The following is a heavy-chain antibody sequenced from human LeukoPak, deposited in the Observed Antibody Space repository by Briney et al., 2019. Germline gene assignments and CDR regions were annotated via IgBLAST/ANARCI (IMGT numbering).Heavy chain of an antibody. J-gene: IGHJ6*02. V-gene: IGHV3-48*02. CDR1: GFTFSTYA. D-gene: IGHD3-22*01. CDR3: ARGGSGYGDYYYFYGMDV. Sequence: GGSLRLSCAASGFTFSTYAMNWVRQAPGKGLEWVSYIRTNSSNIYYADSVKGRFTISRDNAKNSLYLQMNSLRDEDTAVYYCARGGSGYGDYYYFYGMDVWGQGTTVTVSS. CDR2: IRTNSSNI.